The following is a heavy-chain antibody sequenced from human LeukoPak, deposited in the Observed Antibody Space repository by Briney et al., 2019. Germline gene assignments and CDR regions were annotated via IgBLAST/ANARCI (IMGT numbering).Heavy chain of an antibody. Sequence: SETLSLTCAVYGGSINNYYWSWIRQSPGKGLEWIGYIYYSGSTNYNPSLKSRVTISVDTSKNQFSLKLSSVTAADTAVYFCARSAYGPETVDYWGQGTLVTVSS. V-gene: IGHV4-59*01. CDR3: ARSAYGPETVDY. CDR2: IYYSGST. J-gene: IGHJ4*02. D-gene: IGHD3-10*01. CDR1: GGSINNYY.